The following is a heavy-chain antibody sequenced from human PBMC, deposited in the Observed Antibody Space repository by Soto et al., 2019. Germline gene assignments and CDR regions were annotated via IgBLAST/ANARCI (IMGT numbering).Heavy chain of an antibody. CDR1: GGSISSGDYY. CDR2: IYYSGST. J-gene: IGHJ4*02. Sequence: QVQLQESGPGLVKPSQTLSLTCTVSGGSISSGDYYWSWIRQPPGKGLEWIGYIYYSGSTYYNPSLTSRVTISVDTSKNQCSLKLSSVTAADTAVYYCARGSDCGGDCSNFDYWGQGTLVTVSS. D-gene: IGHD2-21*02. V-gene: IGHV4-30-4*01. CDR3: ARGSDCGGDCSNFDY.